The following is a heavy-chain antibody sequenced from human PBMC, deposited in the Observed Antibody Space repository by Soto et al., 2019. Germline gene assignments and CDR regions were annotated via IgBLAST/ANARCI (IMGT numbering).Heavy chain of an antibody. J-gene: IGHJ5*02. CDR3: ARDSWTRSGGSAINWFDP. Sequence: QVPLVQSGAEVKKPGASVKVSCKASGYTFTSYGISWVRQAPGQGLEWMGWISAYNGNTNYAQKLQGRVTMTTDTSTSTAYMELRSLRSDDTAVYHCARDSWTRSGGSAINWFDPWGQGTLVTVSS. V-gene: IGHV1-18*04. CDR1: GYTFTSYG. D-gene: IGHD2-15*01. CDR2: ISAYNGNT.